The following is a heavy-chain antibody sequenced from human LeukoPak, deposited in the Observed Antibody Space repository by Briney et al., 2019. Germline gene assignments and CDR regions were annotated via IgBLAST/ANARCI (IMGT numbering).Heavy chain of an antibody. CDR3: ARDLASGYRYDY. J-gene: IGHJ4*02. CDR1: GFTFRTYG. V-gene: IGHV3-48*04. Sequence: GGSLRLSCAASGFTFRTYGMSWVRQAPGKGLEWVSYISGTGTRIYYADSVKGRFTISRDNAKNSLYLQMNSLRADDTALYYCARDLASGYRYDYWGQGILVTVSS. CDR2: ISGTGTRI. D-gene: IGHD3-3*01.